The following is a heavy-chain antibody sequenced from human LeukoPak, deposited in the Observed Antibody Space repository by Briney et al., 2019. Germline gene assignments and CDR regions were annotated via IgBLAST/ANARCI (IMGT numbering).Heavy chain of an antibody. V-gene: IGHV4-34*01. CDR3: ARVGSTPAKFDH. J-gene: IGHJ4*02. D-gene: IGHD2-2*01. Sequence: SETLSLTCAVSGVSFGRYSWTWIRQSPGKGLECIGEINFSGYTKYNPSLKSRVTMSVDTSKNQFSLKLASVTAADTAIYFCARVGSTPAKFDHCGREPWSPSPQ. CDR2: INFSGYT. CDR1: GVSFGRYS.